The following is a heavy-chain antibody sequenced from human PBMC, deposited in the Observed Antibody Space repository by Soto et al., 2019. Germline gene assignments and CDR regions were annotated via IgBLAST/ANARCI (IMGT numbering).Heavy chain of an antibody. J-gene: IGHJ6*02. CDR1: GFTFSSFG. Sequence: QVQLVESGGGVIQPGTSLSLSCGSSGFTFSSFGMYWVRQAPGKGLEWVAVVSYDGNHKYYADSVKGRFTVSRDNAKNMLYLQMNSLRGEDTAVYYCAKDGGQQLVLNYGMDVWGQGTTVTVSS. CDR2: VSYDGNHK. D-gene: IGHD6-13*01. CDR3: AKDGGQQLVLNYGMDV. V-gene: IGHV3-30*18.